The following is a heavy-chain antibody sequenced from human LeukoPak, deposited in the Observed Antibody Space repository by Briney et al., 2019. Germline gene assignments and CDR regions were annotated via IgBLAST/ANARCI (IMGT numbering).Heavy chain of an antibody. D-gene: IGHD6-19*01. CDR1: GGSFSGYY. V-gene: IGHV4-34*01. J-gene: IGHJ4*02. CDR3: ARGSQWLVYYDY. CDR2: INHSGST. Sequence: SETLSLTCAVYGGSFSGYYWSWIRQPPGKGLEWIGEINHSGSTNYNPSLKSRVTISVDTSKNQFSLKLSSVTAADTAVYYCARGSQWLVYYDYWGQGTLVTVSS.